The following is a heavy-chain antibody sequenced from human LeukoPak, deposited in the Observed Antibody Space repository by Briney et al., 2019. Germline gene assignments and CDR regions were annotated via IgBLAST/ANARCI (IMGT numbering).Heavy chain of an antibody. Sequence: GQSLRLSCSASGFTFFTYAMHWVRQAPGKGLEWVAVISYDGSDKFYADSVKGRFTISRDNAKDTLYLQMSSLTTEDTAVYFCARDQYYYDTSGYPDAFDIWGQGTVVTVSS. CDR1: GFTFFTYA. D-gene: IGHD3-22*01. J-gene: IGHJ3*02. V-gene: IGHV3-30*04. CDR3: ARDQYYYDTSGYPDAFDI. CDR2: ISYDGSDK.